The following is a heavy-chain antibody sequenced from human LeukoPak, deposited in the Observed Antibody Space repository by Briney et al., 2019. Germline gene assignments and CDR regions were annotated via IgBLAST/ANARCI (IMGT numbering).Heavy chain of an antibody. CDR2: ISGSGVST. V-gene: IGHV3-23*01. CDR1: GFTFNIYA. J-gene: IGHJ4*02. Sequence: GGSERLSCAASGFTFNIYAMNWVRQAPGKGLEWVAAISGSGVSTRDADSVKGRFTISRDNSKNTLYLQMSSLRAEDTAVYYCAKDHMSSPVTYCYSFDSWGQATLVTVSS. D-gene: IGHD5-18*01. CDR3: AKDHMSSPVTYCYSFDS.